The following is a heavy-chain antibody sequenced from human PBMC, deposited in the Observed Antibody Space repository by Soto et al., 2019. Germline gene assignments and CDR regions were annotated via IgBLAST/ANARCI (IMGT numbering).Heavy chain of an antibody. CDR1: GGTFSTYA. D-gene: IGHD3-3*01. Sequence: ASVKVSCKASGGTFSTYAISWVRQAPGQGLEWMGGIIPIFGTAKYAQKFQGRVTITADESTSTAYMELSSLRSEDTAVYYCAREIFGVIISGGRDAFDVWGQGTMVTVSS. CDR2: IIPIFGTA. V-gene: IGHV1-69*13. CDR3: AREIFGVIISGGRDAFDV. J-gene: IGHJ3*01.